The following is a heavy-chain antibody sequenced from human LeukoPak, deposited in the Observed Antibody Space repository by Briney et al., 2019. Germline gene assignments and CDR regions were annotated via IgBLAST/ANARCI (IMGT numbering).Heavy chain of an antibody. CDR2: ISWDGTT. D-gene: IGHD3-22*01. J-gene: IGHJ4*02. Sequence: GGSLRLSCAASGFIFEDCTMHWVRQAPGKTLEWVSLISWDGTTYYADSAKGRFSISRDNSKESLSLQMDTLRSDDTAFYYCVKDLSYETSGSFFDFWGQGTLVTVS. CDR3: VKDLSYETSGSFFDF. V-gene: IGHV3-43*01. CDR1: GFIFEDCT.